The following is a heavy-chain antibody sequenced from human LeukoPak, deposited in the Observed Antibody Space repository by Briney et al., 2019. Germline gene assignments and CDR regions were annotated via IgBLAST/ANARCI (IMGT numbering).Heavy chain of an antibody. CDR1: GGSFSGYY. J-gene: IGHJ6*03. Sequence: SETLSLTCAVSGGSFSGYYWSWIRQPPGKGLEWIGEINHSGSTNYNPSLKSRVTISVDTSKNQFSLKLSSVTAADTAVYYCARANPSSYCSGGSCYSGAKNYYYMDVWGKGTTVTVSS. D-gene: IGHD2-15*01. V-gene: IGHV4-34*01. CDR2: INHSGST. CDR3: ARANPSSYCSGGSCYSGAKNYYYMDV.